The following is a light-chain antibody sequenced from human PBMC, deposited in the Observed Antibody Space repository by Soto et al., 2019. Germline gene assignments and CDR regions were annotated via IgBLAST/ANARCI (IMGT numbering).Light chain of an antibody. V-gene: IGKV3-11*01. CDR1: QSVSRY. J-gene: IGKJ4*01. CDR2: DAS. Sequence: EIVLTQSPATLSLSPGERATLSCRASQSVSRYLAWYQQKPGQAPRLLIYDASNRATGIPARFSGSGSGTDFTLTFSSLEPEDFAVYYCQQSSNWPLTFGGGTKVDIK. CDR3: QQSSNWPLT.